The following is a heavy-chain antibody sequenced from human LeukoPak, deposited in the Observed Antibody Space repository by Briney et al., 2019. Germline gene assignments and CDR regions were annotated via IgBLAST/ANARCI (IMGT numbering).Heavy chain of an antibody. D-gene: IGHD2-2*01. Sequence: SETLSLTCAVSGGSISSGGYSWSWIRQPPGKGLEWIGYIYHSGSTYYNPSLKSRVTISVDRSKNQFSLKLSSVTAADTAVYYCARAGKRDCSSTSCYYFDYWGQGTLVTVSS. CDR1: GGSISSGGYS. V-gene: IGHV4-30-2*01. J-gene: IGHJ4*02. CDR2: IYHSGST. CDR3: ARAGKRDCSSTSCYYFDY.